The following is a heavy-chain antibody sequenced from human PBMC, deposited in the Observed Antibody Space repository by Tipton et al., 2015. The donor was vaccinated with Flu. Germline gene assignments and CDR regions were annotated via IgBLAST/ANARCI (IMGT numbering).Heavy chain of an antibody. Sequence: LRLSCTVSGGSISSGSYYWSWIRQPAGKGLEWIGRSYTSGSTNYNPSLKSRVTISVDTSKNQFSLKLSSVTAADTAVYYCESRLNGDVDYWGQGTRVTVSS. J-gene: IGHJ4*02. CDR2: SYTSGST. D-gene: IGHD4-17*01. CDR1: GGSISSGSYY. V-gene: IGHV4-61*02. CDR3: ESRLNGDVDY.